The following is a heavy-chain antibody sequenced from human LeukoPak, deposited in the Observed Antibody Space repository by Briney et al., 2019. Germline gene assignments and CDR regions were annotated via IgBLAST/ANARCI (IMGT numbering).Heavy chain of an antibody. D-gene: IGHD5-12*01. CDR1: GGSISSGGYY. J-gene: IGHJ5*01. CDR3: ARDSGYARSNWFDP. CDR2: IYYSGST. Sequence: SERVSLTCTVSGGSISSGGYYWTWIRQHPGKGLEWIGYIYYSGSTYYIPSLKSQDTISVDTSKNQFSLILSSVSAADTAVYYCARDSGYARSNWFDPLGRGTPVTVSS. V-gene: IGHV4-31*01.